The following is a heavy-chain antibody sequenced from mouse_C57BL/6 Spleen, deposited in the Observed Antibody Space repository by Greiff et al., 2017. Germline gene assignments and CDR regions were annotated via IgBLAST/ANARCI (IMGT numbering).Heavy chain of an antibody. V-gene: IGHV3-6*01. CDR3: ARERGIYYGYDEGYYFDY. D-gene: IGHD2-2*01. Sequence: EVKLQESGPGLVKPSQSLSLTCSVTGYSITSGYYWNWIRQFPGNNLEWMGYISYDGSNNYNPSLKNRISITRDTSKNQFFLKLNSVTTEDTATYYCARERGIYYGYDEGYYFDYWGQGTTLTVSS. CDR1: GYSITSGYY. J-gene: IGHJ2*01. CDR2: ISYDGSN.